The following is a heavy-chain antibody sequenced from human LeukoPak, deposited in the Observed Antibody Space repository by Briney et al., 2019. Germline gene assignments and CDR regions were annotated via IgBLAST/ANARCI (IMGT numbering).Heavy chain of an antibody. CDR1: GGSISSHY. CDR3: ARRIFGVVTFFDS. CDR2: IYYSGTT. V-gene: IGHV4-59*11. D-gene: IGHD3-3*01. Sequence: SETLSLTCTVSGGSISSHYGSWFRKPPGKGLEWIGHIYYSGTTSYNPSLKSRVTISLDASKNQFPLRLSSVTAADMALYYCARRIFGVVTFFDSWGQGTLVTVSS. J-gene: IGHJ4*02.